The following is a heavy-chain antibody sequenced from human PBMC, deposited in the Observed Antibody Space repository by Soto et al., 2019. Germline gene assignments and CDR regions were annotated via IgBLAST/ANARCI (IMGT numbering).Heavy chain of an antibody. V-gene: IGHV1-18*01. CDR1: GYTFTSYG. J-gene: IGHJ3*02. Sequence: ASVKVSCKASGYTFTSYGISWVRQAPGQGLEWMGWISAYNGNTNYAQKLQGRVTMTTDTSTSTAYMELRSLRSDDTAVYYCARGGNYYDSSGYYYGLGAFDIWGQGTMVTVSS. D-gene: IGHD3-22*01. CDR2: ISAYNGNT. CDR3: ARGGNYYDSSGYYYGLGAFDI.